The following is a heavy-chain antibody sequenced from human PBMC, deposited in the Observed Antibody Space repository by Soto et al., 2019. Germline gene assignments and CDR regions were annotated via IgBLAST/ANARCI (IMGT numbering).Heavy chain of an antibody. D-gene: IGHD2-2*01. J-gene: IGHJ4*02. CDR2: ISGSARRT. CDR3: AKRDYADSSTYAPLFAS. CDR1: GFPFSSYA. V-gene: IGHV3-23*01. Sequence: EVQLLESGGGLVRPGGSLRLSCAASGFPFSSYAMSWVRQAPGKGLELVSGISGSARRTYYADSVKGRFTISRDNFKNTLYLQMNSLRVEDTAIFFCAKRDYADSSTYAPLFASWGQGILVAVSS.